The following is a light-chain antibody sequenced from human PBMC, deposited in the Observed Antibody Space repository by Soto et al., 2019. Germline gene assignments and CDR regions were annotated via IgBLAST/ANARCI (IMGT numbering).Light chain of an antibody. V-gene: IGKV3-15*01. Sequence: EIVMTQSPATLSVSPGERATLSCRASQSVSSNLAWYQQKHGQAPRLLIYGASTRATGIPASFSGSGSGTEFTLTLSSRQSEDFAVYYCKQYNNWPTLTFGGGTKVEIK. J-gene: IGKJ4*01. CDR3: KQYNNWPTLT. CDR2: GAS. CDR1: QSVSSN.